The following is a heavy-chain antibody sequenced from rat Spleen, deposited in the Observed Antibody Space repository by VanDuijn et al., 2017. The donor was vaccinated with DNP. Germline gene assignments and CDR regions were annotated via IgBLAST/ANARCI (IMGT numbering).Heavy chain of an antibody. D-gene: IGHD1-7*01. J-gene: IGHJ4*01. Sequence: QVQLKESGPGLVQPSQTLSLTCDVSGFPLNMYHVHWIRQPPGKGLEWLGVVWSNGDTSYDSIFTSRLRISRDTSKSQVFLKLGGLQAEDTATYYCSRSHTTGSPMDAWGQGTSVTVSS. V-gene: IGHV2-32*01. CDR3: SRSHTTGSPMDA. CDR2: VWSNGDT. CDR1: GFPLNMYH.